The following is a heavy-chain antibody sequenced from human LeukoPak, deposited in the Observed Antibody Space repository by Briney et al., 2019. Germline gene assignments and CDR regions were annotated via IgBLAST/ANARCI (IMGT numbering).Heavy chain of an antibody. CDR1: GFTFSSYA. D-gene: IGHD4-17*01. CDR3: ARDSHGDYGDY. V-gene: IGHV3-23*01. CDR2: ISGSGGST. Sequence: GGSLRLSCAASGFTFSSYAMSWVRQAPGKGLEWVSAISGSGGSTYYADSVQGRVTISRDNSKNTLYLQMSSLRAEDTAVYYCARDSHGDYGDYWGQGTLVTVSS. J-gene: IGHJ4*02.